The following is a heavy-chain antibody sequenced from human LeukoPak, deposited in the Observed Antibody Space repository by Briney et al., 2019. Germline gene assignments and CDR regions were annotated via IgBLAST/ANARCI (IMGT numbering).Heavy chain of an antibody. CDR3: ARGGGWLVGKWYFDL. V-gene: IGHV3-66*01. CDR2: LYSDGST. CDR1: GFTVSLNY. Sequence: SGGSLRLSCAASGFTVSLNYMSWVRQAPGKGLEWVSTLYSDGSTYYGDSVKGRFTISRDTSKSTLYLQMNSLRAEDTALYYCARGGGWLVGKWYFDLWGRGTLVTVSS. J-gene: IGHJ2*01. D-gene: IGHD6-19*01.